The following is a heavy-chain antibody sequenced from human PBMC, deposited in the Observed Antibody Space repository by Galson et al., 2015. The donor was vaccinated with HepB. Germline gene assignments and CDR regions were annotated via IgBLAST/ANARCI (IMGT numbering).Heavy chain of an antibody. CDR1: GGSISSGGYQ. D-gene: IGHD2-2*01. CDR2: IYYSGST. V-gene: IGHV4-31*03. J-gene: IGHJ4*02. Sequence: LSLTCTVSGGSISSGGYQWNWIRQHPGKGLEWIGYIYYSGSTYYNPSLKSRVTISVDTSKNQFSLKLSSVTAADTAAYYCARGRGSSPICSYYLDYWGQGTLVTVSS. CDR3: ARGRGSSPICSYYLDY.